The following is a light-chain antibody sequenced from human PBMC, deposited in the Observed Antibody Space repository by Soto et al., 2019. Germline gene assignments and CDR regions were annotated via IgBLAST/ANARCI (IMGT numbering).Light chain of an antibody. V-gene: IGKV3-15*01. CDR3: QQGSAWPLT. CDR2: AAS. Sequence: EVVMTQSPGTLSVSPGDRATLSCRASQNIRSNLAWYQQKPGQAPRLLIFAASTRATGIPARFSGGGSGTEFTLTISSLQSGDVAVDDCQQGSAWPLTVGGGTKGEIK. CDR1: QNIRSN. J-gene: IGKJ4*01.